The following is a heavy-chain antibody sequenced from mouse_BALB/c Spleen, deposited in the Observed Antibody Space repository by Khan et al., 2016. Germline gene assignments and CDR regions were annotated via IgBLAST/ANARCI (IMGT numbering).Heavy chain of an antibody. V-gene: IGHV3-8*02. CDR3: ATWDYYGSAFAY. D-gene: IGHD1-2*01. J-gene: IGHJ3*01. CDR1: GDSITSGH. CDR2: ISHSGDS. Sequence: EVQLQESGPSLAKPSQTLSLTCSVTGDSITSGHWHWIRKFPGNKFDFMGYISHSGDSYYNPSLKSRISITRDTSKNQYYLQLNSVTTEDTATYYCATWDYYGSAFAYWGQGTLVTVSA.